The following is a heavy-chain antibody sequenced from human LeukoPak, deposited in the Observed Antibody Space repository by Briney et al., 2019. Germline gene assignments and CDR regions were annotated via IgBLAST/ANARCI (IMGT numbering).Heavy chain of an antibody. CDR3: AKEIYGDSTGGRFQQ. CDR1: GFTFDDYA. J-gene: IGHJ1*01. Sequence: GGSLRLSCAASGFTFDDYAMHWVRQAPGKGLEWASLISWDGGSSCHADSVKGRFTISRDNAKNSLYLQMNSLRAEDTAVYYCAKEIYGDSTGGRFQQWGQGTLVTVSS. D-gene: IGHD4-17*01. V-gene: IGHV3-43D*03. CDR2: ISWDGGSS.